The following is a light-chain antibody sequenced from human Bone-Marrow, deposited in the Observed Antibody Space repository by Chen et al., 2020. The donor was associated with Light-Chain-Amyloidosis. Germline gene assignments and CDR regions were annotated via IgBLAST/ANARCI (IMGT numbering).Light chain of an antibody. V-gene: IGLV2-23*02. CDR3: QSYDSSLSGVV. CDR1: SSDVGLYNL. Sequence: QSTLTQPASMSGSPGQSITISCTGTSSDVGLYNLVSWYQQHPGKAPKILIHEVTNRPSGVSDRFSGSKSGNTASLTVSGLQTEDEADYYCQSYDSSLSGVVFGGGTKVTVL. CDR2: EVT. J-gene: IGLJ2*01.